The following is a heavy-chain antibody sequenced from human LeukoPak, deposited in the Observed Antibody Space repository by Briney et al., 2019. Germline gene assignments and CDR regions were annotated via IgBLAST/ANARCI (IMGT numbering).Heavy chain of an antibody. CDR3: ARGLASGYPPIPFDY. Sequence: SETLSLTCPVSGGSISSYYWSWIRQPPGKGLEWIGYIYYSGSTNYNPSLKSRVTISVDTSKNQFSLKLSSVTAADTAVYYCARGLASGYPPIPFDYWGQGTPVTVSS. V-gene: IGHV4-59*01. CDR1: GGSISSYY. CDR2: IYYSGST. D-gene: IGHD3-3*01. J-gene: IGHJ4*02.